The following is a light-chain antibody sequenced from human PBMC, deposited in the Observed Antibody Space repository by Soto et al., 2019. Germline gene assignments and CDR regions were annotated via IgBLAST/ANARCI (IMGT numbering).Light chain of an antibody. J-gene: IGKJ4*01. V-gene: IGKV1-5*01. CDR1: QIISTW. Sequence: DIQMTQSPSTLSASVGGRVTITCRASQIISTWLAWYQQKPGKAPKLLIYDGSRLESGVPSRFSGSGSGTEFTLTISSLQPDDFATYYCQKYNSYSLNFGGGTKVDIK. CDR3: QKYNSYSLN. CDR2: DGS.